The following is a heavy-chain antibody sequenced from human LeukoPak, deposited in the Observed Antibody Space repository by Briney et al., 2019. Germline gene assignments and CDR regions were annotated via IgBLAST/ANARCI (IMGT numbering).Heavy chain of an antibody. V-gene: IGHV3-74*01. CDR1: GFSFYTYW. CDR3: SRGRNWDDGDY. CDR2: INSDGSIV. D-gene: IGHD1-1*01. J-gene: IGHJ4*02. Sequence: GSLRLSCAASGFSFYTYWMYWVRQAPGKGLVWVSHINSDGSIVNYEDSVKGRFTISRDNAKNTLYLQMNSLGADDTALYFCSRGRNWDDGDYWGQGTLVTVSS.